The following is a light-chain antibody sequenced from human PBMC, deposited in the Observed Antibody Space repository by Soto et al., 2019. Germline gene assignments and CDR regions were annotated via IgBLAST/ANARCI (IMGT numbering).Light chain of an antibody. CDR2: EAS. CDR3: QHRSSWPRMYT. Sequence: TVLAQSPATLSLSPGERATLSCRASQSVSNYLVWYQQKPGQAPRLLIYEASNRATGIPARFSGSGSGTDFTLTISSLEPEDFAIYYCQHRSSWPRMYTFGQGTKVDIK. J-gene: IGKJ2*01. CDR1: QSVSNY. V-gene: IGKV3-11*01.